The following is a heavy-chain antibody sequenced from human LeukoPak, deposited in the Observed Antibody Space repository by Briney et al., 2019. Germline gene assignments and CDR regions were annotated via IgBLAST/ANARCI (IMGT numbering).Heavy chain of an antibody. Sequence: PGGSLRLSCAASGFTFSSYGMHWVRQAPGKGLEWVAVISYDGCNKYYADSVKGRFTISRDNSKNTLYLQMNSLRAEDTAVYYCARWRDYYDSSGYSPHDYWGQGTLVTVS. V-gene: IGHV3-30*01. CDR2: ISYDGCNK. D-gene: IGHD3-22*01. J-gene: IGHJ4*02. CDR1: GFTFSSYG. CDR3: ARWRDYYDSSGYSPHDY.